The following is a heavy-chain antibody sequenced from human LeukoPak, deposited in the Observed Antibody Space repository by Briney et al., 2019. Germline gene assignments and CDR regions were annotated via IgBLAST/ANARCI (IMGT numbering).Heavy chain of an antibody. V-gene: IGHV4-39*01. Sequence: SETLSLTCTVSGGSISSSSYYWGWIRQPPGKGLEWIGSIYYSGSTYYNPSLKSRVTISVDTSKNQFSLKLSSVTAADTAVYYCSRTRWLGFDFDYWGQGTLVTVSS. CDR2: IYYSGST. J-gene: IGHJ4*02. D-gene: IGHD6-19*01. CDR3: SRTRWLGFDFDY. CDR1: GGSISSSSYY.